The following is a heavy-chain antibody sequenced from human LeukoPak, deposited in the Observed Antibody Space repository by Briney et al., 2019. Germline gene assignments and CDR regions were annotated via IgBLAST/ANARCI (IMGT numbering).Heavy chain of an antibody. V-gene: IGHV3-53*01. CDR3: ARDGIAAAGYDY. J-gene: IGHJ4*02. CDR1: GFTVSSNY. D-gene: IGHD6-13*01. CDR2: IYSGGGT. Sequence: GGSLRLSCAASGFTVSSNYMSWVRQAPGKGLEWVSVIYSGGGTYYADSVKGRFTISRDNSKNTLYLQMNSLRAEDTAVYYCARDGIAAAGYDYWGQGTLVTVSS.